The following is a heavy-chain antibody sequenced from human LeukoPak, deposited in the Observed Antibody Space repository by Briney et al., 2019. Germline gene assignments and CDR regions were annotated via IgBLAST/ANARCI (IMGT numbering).Heavy chain of an antibody. D-gene: IGHD3-3*01. CDR3: ARDPRSLDFWSGYYSSPPNY. Sequence: PGGSLRLSCAASGLTPSSCAMSWVRQAPGKGLEWVSAISGSGDSTYYADSVKGRFTISRDNAKNSLYLQMNSLRAEDTAVYYCARDPRSLDFWSGYYSSPPNYWGQGTLVTVSS. V-gene: IGHV3-23*01. CDR2: ISGSGDST. J-gene: IGHJ4*02. CDR1: GLTPSSCA.